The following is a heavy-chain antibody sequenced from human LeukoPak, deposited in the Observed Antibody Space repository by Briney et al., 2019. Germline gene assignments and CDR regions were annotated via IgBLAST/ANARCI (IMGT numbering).Heavy chain of an antibody. V-gene: IGHV3-11*01. Sequence: GGSLRLSCAASGFTFSDYYMSWIRQAPGKGLEWVSYISSSGSTIYYADSVKGRFTISRDNAKNSLYLQMNSLRAEDTAVYYCARDPSQHGVDTAMGDAFDIWGQGTMVTVSS. D-gene: IGHD5-18*01. CDR3: ARDPSQHGVDTAMGDAFDI. CDR2: ISSSGSTI. J-gene: IGHJ3*02. CDR1: GFTFSDYY.